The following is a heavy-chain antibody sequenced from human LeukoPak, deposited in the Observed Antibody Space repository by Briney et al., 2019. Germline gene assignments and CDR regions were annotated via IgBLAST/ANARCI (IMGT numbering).Heavy chain of an antibody. J-gene: IGHJ5*02. Sequence: PGGSLRLSCAASGFTFSSYAMHWVRQAPGKGLEWGAIISYDGSNKYYADSVKGRFTISRDNSKNTLYLQMNSLRAEDTAVYYCARDFPENYYDSSDGYNWFDPWGQGTLVTVSS. CDR1: GFTFSSYA. D-gene: IGHD3-22*01. CDR3: ARDFPENYYDSSDGYNWFDP. CDR2: ISYDGSNK. V-gene: IGHV3-30*04.